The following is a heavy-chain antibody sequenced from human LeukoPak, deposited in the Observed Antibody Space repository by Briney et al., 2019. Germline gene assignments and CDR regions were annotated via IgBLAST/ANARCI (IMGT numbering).Heavy chain of an antibody. J-gene: IGHJ3*02. CDR1: GGTFSSYA. D-gene: IGHD1-26*01. Sequence: ASVKVSCKASGGTFSSYAISWVRQAPGQGLEWMGGIIPIFGTANYAQKFQGRVTITADESTSTAYMELSSLRSEDTAVYYCARMAPYSGPFDIWGQGTMVTVSS. V-gene: IGHV1-69*13. CDR3: ARMAPYSGPFDI. CDR2: IIPIFGTA.